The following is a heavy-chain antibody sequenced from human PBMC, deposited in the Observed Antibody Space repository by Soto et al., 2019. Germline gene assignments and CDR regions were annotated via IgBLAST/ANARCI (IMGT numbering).Heavy chain of an antibody. V-gene: IGHV3-23*01. J-gene: IGHJ5*02. CDR2: ISGGGQAT. D-gene: IGHD3-3*01. Sequence: GGSLRRSCVVSGFSISNHAMTWVRQAPGEGLEWVAVISGGGQATHYVDSVKGRFTISRDNSKNMVFLQMNSLRIEDTALYFCAKVGVATDGDYLWGQGTVVTVSS. CDR1: GFSISNHA. CDR3: AKVGVATDGDYL.